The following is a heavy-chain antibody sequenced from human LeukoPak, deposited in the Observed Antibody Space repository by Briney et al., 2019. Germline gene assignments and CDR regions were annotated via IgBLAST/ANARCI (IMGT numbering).Heavy chain of an antibody. V-gene: IGHV3-23*01. CDR2: ISGSGGST. D-gene: IGHD6-13*01. CDR1: GFTVRSNY. CDR3: ARVLPYSSPRRNGMDV. J-gene: IGHJ6*02. Sequence: PGGSLRLSCAASGFTVRSNYMSWVRQAPGKGLEWVSVISGSGGSTYYADSVKGRFTISRDNSKNTLYLQMNSLRAEDTAVYYCARVLPYSSPRRNGMDVWGPGTTVTVSS.